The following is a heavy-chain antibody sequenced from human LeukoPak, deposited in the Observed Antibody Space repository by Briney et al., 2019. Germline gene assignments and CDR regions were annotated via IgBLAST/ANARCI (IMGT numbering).Heavy chain of an antibody. V-gene: IGHV3-7*01. CDR3: ARDPGYCSGGSCYFDY. CDR2: IKQDGSEK. CDR1: GFTFSSYW. D-gene: IGHD2-15*01. J-gene: IGHJ4*02. Sequence: GGSLRLSCAASGFTFSSYWMSWVRQAPGKGLESGANIKQDGSEKYYVDSVKGRFTISRDNAKNSLYLQMNSLRAEDTAVYYCARDPGYCSGGSCYFDYWGQGTLVTVSS.